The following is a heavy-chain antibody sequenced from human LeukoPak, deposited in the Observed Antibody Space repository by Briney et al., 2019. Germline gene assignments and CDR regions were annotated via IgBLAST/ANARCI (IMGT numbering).Heavy chain of an antibody. Sequence: ASVKVSCKASGYTFGSYSINWVRQAPGHGLAWLGWVNTYNGDTKYTQKFQGRVSLTTDSSASTAYMELTNLKSDDTGIYYCARGRAAADDFDLWGQGTPVTVSS. V-gene: IGHV1-18*01. D-gene: IGHD6-13*01. CDR2: VNTYNGDT. CDR1: GYTFGSYS. CDR3: ARGRAAADDFDL. J-gene: IGHJ4*02.